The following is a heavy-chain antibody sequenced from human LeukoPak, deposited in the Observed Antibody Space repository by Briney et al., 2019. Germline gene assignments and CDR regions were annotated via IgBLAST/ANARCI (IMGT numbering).Heavy chain of an antibody. CDR3: ASPAGSVVAPNYYYYGMDV. CDR1: GYTFTSYA. V-gene: IGHV1-3*01. J-gene: IGHJ6*04. CDR2: INAGNGNT. Sequence: ASVKVSCKASGYTFTSYAMHWVRQAPGQRLEWMGWINAGNGNTKYSQKFQGRVTITRDTSASTAYMELSSLRSEDTAVYYCASPAGSVVAPNYYYYGMDVWGKGTTVTVSS. D-gene: IGHD3-10*01.